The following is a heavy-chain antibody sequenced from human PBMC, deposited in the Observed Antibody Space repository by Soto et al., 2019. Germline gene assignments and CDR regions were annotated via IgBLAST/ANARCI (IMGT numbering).Heavy chain of an antibody. D-gene: IGHD3-3*01. CDR2: ISSSGSTI. Sequence: GGSLRLSCAASGFTFSSYEMNWVRQAPGKGVEWVSYISSSGSTIYHADSVKGRFTISRDNPKNSLYLQMNSPRADHTAVYYSVLHALFLAPGRYYFDYWGQGTLVTVSS. J-gene: IGHJ4*02. CDR1: GFTFSSYE. CDR3: VLHALFLAPGRYYFDY. V-gene: IGHV3-48*03.